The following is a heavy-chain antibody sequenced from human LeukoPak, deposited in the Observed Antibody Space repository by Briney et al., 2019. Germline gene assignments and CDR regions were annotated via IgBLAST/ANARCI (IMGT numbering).Heavy chain of an antibody. CDR2: IKEDGSEK. J-gene: IGHJ4*02. CDR1: GFRFSRNW. Sequence: GGSLRLSCVASGFRFSRNWMSWVRQAPGKGLEWMANIKEDGSEKDYVDSVKGRFTISRDNAKNSLYLQMNSLRAEDTAVYYCAREWDWGQGTLVTVSS. CDR3: AREWD. V-gene: IGHV3-7*04.